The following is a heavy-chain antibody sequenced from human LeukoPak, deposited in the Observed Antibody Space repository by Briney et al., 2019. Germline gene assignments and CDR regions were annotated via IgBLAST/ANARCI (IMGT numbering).Heavy chain of an antibody. D-gene: IGHD2-2*01. V-gene: IGHV3-7*05. CDR3: ARKYCSSTSCYLYGMDV. CDR1: GFTFSNYW. Sequence: GGSLRLSCAASGFTFSNYWMSWVRQAPGKGLEWVANMKQDGSEKYCVDSVKGRFTISRDNAKNSLYLQMNSLRSDDTAVYYCARKYCSSTSCYLYGMDVWGQGTTVTVSS. J-gene: IGHJ6*02. CDR2: MKQDGSEK.